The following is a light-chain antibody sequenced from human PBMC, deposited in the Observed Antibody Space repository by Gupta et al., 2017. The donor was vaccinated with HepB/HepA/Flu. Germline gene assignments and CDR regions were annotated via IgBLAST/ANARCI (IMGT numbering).Light chain of an antibody. Sequence: QSVLTKPPSASGTPGQRVTISCSGSSSNFGSNYVYWYQQLPGTAPKVLIYRSDQRSSGVPDRFSGSKSGTSASLAISGLRSEDEADYYCAAWDDSLSGPVFGTGTKVTVL. CDR3: AAWDDSLSGPV. V-gene: IGLV1-47*01. J-gene: IGLJ1*01. CDR1: SSNFGSNY. CDR2: RSD.